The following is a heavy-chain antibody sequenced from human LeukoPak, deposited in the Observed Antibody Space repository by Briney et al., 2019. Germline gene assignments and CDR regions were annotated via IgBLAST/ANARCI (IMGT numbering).Heavy chain of an antibody. CDR1: GFTFSSYA. CDR2: ISGSGGST. Sequence: GGSLRLSCAASGFTFSSYAMRWVRQAPGKGLEWVSAISGSGGSTYYADSVKGRFTISRANSKNTLYLQMNSLRAEDTAVYYCAKEGDIVVVVAHNWYFDLWGRGTLVTVSS. J-gene: IGHJ2*01. V-gene: IGHV3-23*01. D-gene: IGHD2-15*01. CDR3: AKEGDIVVVVAHNWYFDL.